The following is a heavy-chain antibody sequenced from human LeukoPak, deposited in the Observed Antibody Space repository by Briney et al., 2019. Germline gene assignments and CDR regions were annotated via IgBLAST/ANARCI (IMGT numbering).Heavy chain of an antibody. Sequence: GGSLRLSXAASGFTFSSYAMSWVRQAPGKGLEWVSAISGSGGSTYYADSVKGRFTISRDNSKNTLYLQMNSLRAEDTAVYYCAKDLDYYGSGSYLDYWGQGTLVTVSS. CDR2: ISGSGGST. CDR3: AKDLDYYGSGSYLDY. V-gene: IGHV3-23*01. D-gene: IGHD3-10*01. J-gene: IGHJ4*02. CDR1: GFTFSSYA.